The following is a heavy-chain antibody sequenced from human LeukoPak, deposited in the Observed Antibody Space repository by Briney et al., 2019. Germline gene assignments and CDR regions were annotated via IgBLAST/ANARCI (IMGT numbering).Heavy chain of an antibody. CDR2: IYYSGST. CDR1: GGSISSYY. CDR3: ARSSTTYYDFWSGSNWFDP. V-gene: IGHV4-59*01. J-gene: IGHJ5*02. Sequence: SETLSLTCTVSGGSISSYYWSWIRQPPGKGLEWIGYIYYSGSTNYNPSLKSRVTISVDTSKNQFSLKLSSVTAADTAVYYCARSSTTYYDFWSGSNWFDPWGQGTLVTVSS. D-gene: IGHD3-3*01.